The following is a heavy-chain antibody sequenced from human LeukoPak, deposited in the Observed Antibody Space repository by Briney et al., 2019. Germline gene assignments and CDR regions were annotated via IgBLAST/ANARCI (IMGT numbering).Heavy chain of an antibody. Sequence: PGGSLILSCSAYAYTFSNYAMSWVRQPPGKGLEWVSTISGSAYATYYADSVKGRFTISRDNSKNTLYLQLSTLRAEDTAIYYCARNDGDWQRYYFELWGQGSLVTVSS. D-gene: IGHD4-17*01. CDR1: AYTFSNYA. CDR3: ARNDGDWQRYYFEL. J-gene: IGHJ4*02. CDR2: ISGSAYAT. V-gene: IGHV3-23*01.